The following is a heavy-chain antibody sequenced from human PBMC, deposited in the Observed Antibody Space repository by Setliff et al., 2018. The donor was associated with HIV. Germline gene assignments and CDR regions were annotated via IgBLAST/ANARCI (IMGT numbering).Heavy chain of an antibody. CDR1: GFTLSSNH. CDR2: IYSDGRT. CDR3: AKGVKWLEP. V-gene: IGHV3-53*01. D-gene: IGHD3-16*01. J-gene: IGHJ5*02. Sequence: GGSLRLSCAASGFTLSSNHMTWVRQAPGKGLEWASFIYSDGRTYHADSVKGLFSISRDNSKNMMHLQMNGLRPEDTAVYYCAKGVKWLEPWGQGVLVTVS.